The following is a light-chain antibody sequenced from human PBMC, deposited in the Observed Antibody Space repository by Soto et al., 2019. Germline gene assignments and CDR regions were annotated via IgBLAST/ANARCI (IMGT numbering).Light chain of an antibody. CDR3: HQRSNWPLT. CDR2: AAS. Sequence: EIVMTQSPGTLSVSPGERVTLSCRASQSVSSTYLVWYQQKPGQAPRLLIYAASTRATGIPARFSGSGSGTDFTLTISSLEPEDFAVYFCHQRSNWPLTFGGGTKVDIK. V-gene: IGKV3-11*01. J-gene: IGKJ4*01. CDR1: QSVSSTY.